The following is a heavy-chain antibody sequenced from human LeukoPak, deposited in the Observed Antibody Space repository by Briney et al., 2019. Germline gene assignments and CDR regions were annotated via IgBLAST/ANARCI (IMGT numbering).Heavy chain of an antibody. CDR1: GFTFSSYA. CDR2: ISYDGSGQ. V-gene: IGHV3-30-3*01. CDR3: ARANRPFHTSGWYEDY. Sequence: GGSLRLSCAASGFTFSSYAMHWVRQAPGKGLEWVALISYDGSGQYYTESVKGRFTISRGNSKNTLYLQVNSLRVEDTAVYYCARANRPFHTSGWYEDYWGQGTLVTVYS. D-gene: IGHD6-19*01. J-gene: IGHJ4*02.